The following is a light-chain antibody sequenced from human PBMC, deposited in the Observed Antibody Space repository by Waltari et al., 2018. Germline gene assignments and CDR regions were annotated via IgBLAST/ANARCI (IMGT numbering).Light chain of an antibody. Sequence: EIELAQSPGPLSLSPGDRATLSSRASHSLSSSFLAWYQHKPGQAPRLLIYDASSRATGIPDRFSGSGSGTDFTLTISRLQPEDFAMYYCQQYNNSPQTFGQGTKVEIK. CDR3: QQYNNSPQT. J-gene: IGKJ1*01. CDR1: HSLSSSF. CDR2: DAS. V-gene: IGKV3-20*01.